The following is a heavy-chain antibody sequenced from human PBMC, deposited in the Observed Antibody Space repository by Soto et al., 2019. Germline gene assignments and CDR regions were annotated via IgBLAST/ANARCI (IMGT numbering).Heavy chain of an antibody. J-gene: IGHJ6*02. V-gene: IGHV3-48*03. Sequence: EVQLVESGGGLVQPGGSLRLSCAASGFTFSSYEMNWVSQAPGKGLEWVSYISSSGSTIYYADSVKGRFTISRDNAKNSLYLQMNSLRAEDTAVYYCARNRRVVLMVYQWMDVWGQGTTVTVSS. D-gene: IGHD2-8*01. CDR1: GFTFSSYE. CDR3: ARNRRVVLMVYQWMDV. CDR2: ISSSGSTI.